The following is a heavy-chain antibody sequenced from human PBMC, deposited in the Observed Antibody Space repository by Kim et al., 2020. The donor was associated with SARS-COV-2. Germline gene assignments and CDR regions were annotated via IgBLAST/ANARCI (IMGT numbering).Heavy chain of an antibody. CDR2: VSSTGGST. D-gene: IGHD1-7*01. J-gene: IGHJ4*02. V-gene: IGHV3-64*02. Sequence: GVSLRLSCAASGFTFNSYAMHWVRHTPGKGLEYVSAVSSTGGSTYYADSVKGRFTISRDNSKNTLYLQMDSLRPEDMAMYYCVRAGLKLGQRYFDYWGQGALVTVSS. CDR1: GFTFNSYA. CDR3: VRAGLKLGQRYFDY.